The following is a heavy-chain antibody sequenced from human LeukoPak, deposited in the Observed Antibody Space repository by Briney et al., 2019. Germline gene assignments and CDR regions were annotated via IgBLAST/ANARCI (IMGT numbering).Heavy chain of an antibody. CDR2: IRSDANNK. CDR3: VNSFSSGTYSV. Sequence: PGGSLRLSCAASGFTFSSSGMHWVRQAPDKGLYWVAFIRSDANNKYYADSVKGRFTISRDNSKNTVYLQTNSLRAEDTAVYSCVNSFSSGTYSVWGQGTLVTVSS. D-gene: IGHD1-26*01. V-gene: IGHV3-30*02. CDR1: GFTFSSSG. J-gene: IGHJ4*02.